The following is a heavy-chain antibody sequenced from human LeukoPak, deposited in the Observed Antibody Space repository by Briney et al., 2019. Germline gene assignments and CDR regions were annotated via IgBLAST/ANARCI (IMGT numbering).Heavy chain of an antibody. CDR3: ARRSYGDNRDY. CDR1: GSSFTSYW. V-gene: IGHV5-51*01. Sequence: GESLQISCQGSGSSFTSYWIGWVRQLPGKGLEWMGIIYPGDSDTRYSPSFQGQVTISADKSISTAYLQWSSLKASDTAMYYCARRSYGDNRDYWGQGTLVTVSS. J-gene: IGHJ4*02. D-gene: IGHD4-17*01. CDR2: IYPGDSDT.